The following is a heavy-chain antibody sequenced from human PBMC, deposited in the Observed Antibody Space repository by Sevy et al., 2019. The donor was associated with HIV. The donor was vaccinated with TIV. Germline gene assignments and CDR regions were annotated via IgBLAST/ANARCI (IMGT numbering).Heavy chain of an antibody. Sequence: GGSLRLSCAASGFTFSKYSMSWVRQPPGKGLEWVSTLSFGCGEIKYADSVKGRFTISRDNSKSSVYLQMNNLRPEGMAVYYCAREGCTKPHDYWGQGTLVTVSS. CDR3: AREGCTKPHDY. V-gene: IGHV3-23*01. CDR2: LSFGCGEI. D-gene: IGHD2-8*01. J-gene: IGHJ4*02. CDR1: GFTFSKYS.